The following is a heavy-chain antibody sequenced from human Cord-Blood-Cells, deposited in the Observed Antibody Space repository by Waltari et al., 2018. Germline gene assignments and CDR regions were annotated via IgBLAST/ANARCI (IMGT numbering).Heavy chain of an antibody. Sequence: AGLLKPSETLSLTCAVYGGSFSGYYWSWIRQPPGKGLEWIGEINHSGSTNYNPSLKSRVTISVDTSKNQFSLKLSSVTAADTAVYYCARGPARPLWGQGTLVTVSS. CDR1: GGSFSGYY. D-gene: IGHD6-6*01. CDR2: INHSGST. CDR3: ARGPARPL. J-gene: IGHJ4*02. V-gene: IGHV4-34*01.